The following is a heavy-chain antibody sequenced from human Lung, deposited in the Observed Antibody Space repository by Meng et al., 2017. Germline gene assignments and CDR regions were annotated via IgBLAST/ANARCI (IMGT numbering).Heavy chain of an antibody. CDR1: GGSFSDYY. D-gene: IGHD4-11*01. Sequence: VTLQQWGSGLLDPSGTLSLTCVGFGGSFSDYYWSWIRHPPGKGLEWIGEINHSGSTNYNPSLESRATISVDTSQNNLSLKLSSVTAADSAVYYCARGPTTMAHDFDYWGQGTLVTVSS. CDR3: ARGPTTMAHDFDY. J-gene: IGHJ4*02. CDR2: INHSGST. V-gene: IGHV4-34*01.